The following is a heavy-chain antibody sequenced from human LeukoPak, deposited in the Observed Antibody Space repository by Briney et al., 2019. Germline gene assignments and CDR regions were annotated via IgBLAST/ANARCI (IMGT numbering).Heavy chain of an antibody. V-gene: IGHV4-59*08. Sequence: SEILSLTCTVSGGSISSNYWSWIRQPPGKGLEWIGCIYYSGSTNYNPSLKSRVTISVDTSKNQFSLNLSSVTAADTAVYYCARHASAGSGRRAIDYWGQGTLVTVSS. CDR1: GGSISSNY. CDR2: IYYSGST. J-gene: IGHJ4*02. D-gene: IGHD3-10*01. CDR3: ARHASAGSGRRAIDY.